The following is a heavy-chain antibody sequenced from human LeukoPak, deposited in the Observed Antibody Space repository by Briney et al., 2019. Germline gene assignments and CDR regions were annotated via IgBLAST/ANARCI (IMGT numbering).Heavy chain of an antibody. J-gene: IGHJ4*02. D-gene: IGHD6-13*01. CDR1: GGSISSSSYY. CDR3: ARGYSSSWIDY. Sequence: SETLSLTCTVSGGSISSSSYYWGWIRQPPGKGLEWIGYIYYSGSTNYNPSLKSRVTISVDTSKNQFSLKLSSVTAAVTAVYYCARGYSSSWIDYWGQGTLVTVSS. V-gene: IGHV4-61*05. CDR2: IYYSGST.